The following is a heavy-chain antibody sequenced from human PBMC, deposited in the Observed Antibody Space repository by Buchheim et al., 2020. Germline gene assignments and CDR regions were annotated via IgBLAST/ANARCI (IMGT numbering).Heavy chain of an antibody. D-gene: IGHD3-22*01. J-gene: IGHJ4*02. CDR2: IYYSGST. V-gene: IGHV4-31*03. Sequence: QVQLQESGPGLVKPSQTLSLTCTVSGGSISSGGYYWSWVRQHPGKGLEWIGYIYYSGSTFYNPSLKSRVTISVDTSKNQFSLRLSSVTAADTAVYYCAPMFTYHYDRRRHYYSYCFDYWGQESL. CDR3: APMFTYHYDRRRHYYSYCFDY. CDR1: GGSISSGGYY.